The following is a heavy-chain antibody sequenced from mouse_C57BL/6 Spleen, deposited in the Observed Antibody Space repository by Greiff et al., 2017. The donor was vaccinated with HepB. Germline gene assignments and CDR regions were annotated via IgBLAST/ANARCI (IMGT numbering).Heavy chain of an antibody. J-gene: IGHJ4*01. CDR3: ARSAFNNYYAMDY. CDR2: ISSGSSTI. D-gene: IGHD6-1*01. V-gene: IGHV5-17*01. Sequence: EVQVVESGGGLVKPGGSLKLSCAASGFTFSDYGMHWVRQAPEKGLEWVAYISSGSSTIYYADTVKGRFTISRDNAKNTLFLQMTSLRSEDTAMYYCARSAFNNYYAMDYWGQGTSVTVSS. CDR1: GFTFSDYG.